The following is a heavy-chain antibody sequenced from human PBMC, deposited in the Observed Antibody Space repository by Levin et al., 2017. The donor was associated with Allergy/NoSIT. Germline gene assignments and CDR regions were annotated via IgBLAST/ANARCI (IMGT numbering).Heavy chain of an antibody. V-gene: IGHV4-34*01. D-gene: IGHD2-15*01. Sequence: SETLSLTCAVYGGSFSGYYWSWIRQPPGKGLEWIGEINHSGSTNYNPSLKSRVTISVDTSKNQFSLKLSSVTAADTAVYYCARGSSGAMLPYDYWGQGTLVTVSS. CDR2: INHSGST. CDR1: GGSFSGYY. CDR3: ARGSSGAMLPYDY. J-gene: IGHJ4*02.